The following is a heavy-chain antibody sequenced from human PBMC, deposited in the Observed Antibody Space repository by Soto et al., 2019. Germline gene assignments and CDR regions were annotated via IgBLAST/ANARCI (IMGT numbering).Heavy chain of an antibody. D-gene: IGHD3-22*01. Sequence: EVQLVESGGGLVKPGGSLRLSCAASGFTFSSYSMNWVRQAPGKGLEWVSSISSSSSYIYYADSVKGRFTTSRDNAKNSLYLQMNSLRPEDTAVYYCASAPYYYDSRGYWAYWGQGTLVTVSS. V-gene: IGHV3-21*01. CDR3: ASAPYYYDSRGYWAY. CDR1: GFTFSSYS. J-gene: IGHJ4*02. CDR2: ISSSSSYI.